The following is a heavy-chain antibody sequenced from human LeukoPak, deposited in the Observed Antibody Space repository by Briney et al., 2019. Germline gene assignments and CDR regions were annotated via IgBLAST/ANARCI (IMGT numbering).Heavy chain of an antibody. Sequence: SETLSLTCTVSGGSISSSSYYWGWIRQPPGKGLEWIGSIYYSGSTYYNPSLKSRVTISVDTSKNQFSLKLSSVTAADTAVYYCARRYYDSSGYAFDYWGQGTPVTVSS. CDR1: GGSISSSSYY. V-gene: IGHV4-39*01. D-gene: IGHD3-22*01. CDR3: ARRYYDSSGYAFDY. J-gene: IGHJ4*02. CDR2: IYYSGST.